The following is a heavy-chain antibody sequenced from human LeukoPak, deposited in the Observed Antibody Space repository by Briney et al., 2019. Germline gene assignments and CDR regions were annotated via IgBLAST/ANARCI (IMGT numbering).Heavy chain of an antibody. CDR2: IKQDGSEK. CDR1: GFTFSSYW. Sequence: GGSLRPSCAASGFTFSSYWMSWVRQAPGKGLEWVANIKQDGSEKYYVDSVKGRFTISRDNAKNSLYLQMNSLRAEDTAVYYCARSWSSGYWFPATASFDYWGQGTLVTVSS. J-gene: IGHJ4*02. V-gene: IGHV3-7*01. CDR3: ARSWSSGYWFPATASFDY. D-gene: IGHD3-22*01.